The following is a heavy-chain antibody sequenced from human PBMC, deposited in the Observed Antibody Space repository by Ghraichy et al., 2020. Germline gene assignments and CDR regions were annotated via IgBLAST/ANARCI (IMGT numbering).Heavy chain of an antibody. D-gene: IGHD4-11*01. CDR2: IYYSGST. V-gene: IGHV4-59*11. CDR3: AASEDPRNYGTGAFGI. J-gene: IGHJ3*02. CDR1: GVSISSHY. Sequence: SETLSLTCTVSGVSISSHYWSWIRQPPGKGLEWIGYIYYSGSTNYNHSLKSRVTISVDTSKNQFSLKLSSVTAADTAVYYCAASEDPRNYGTGAFGIWGQGTMVTVSS.